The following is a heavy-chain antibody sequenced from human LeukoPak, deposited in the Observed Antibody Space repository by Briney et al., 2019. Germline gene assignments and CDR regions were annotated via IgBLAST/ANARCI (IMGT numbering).Heavy chain of an antibody. D-gene: IGHD4-17*01. CDR2: IIGSGGST. Sequence: PGGSVRLSCAASGFTFSSYAMSWVRQAPGKGLECVLAIIGSGGSTYYADSVKGRFTISRDNSKNTLYLQMNSLRAEDTAVYYCAKDLLNGDYVSYYYGMDVWGQGTTVTVSS. J-gene: IGHJ6*02. V-gene: IGHV3-23*01. CDR3: AKDLLNGDYVSYYYGMDV. CDR1: GFTFSSYA.